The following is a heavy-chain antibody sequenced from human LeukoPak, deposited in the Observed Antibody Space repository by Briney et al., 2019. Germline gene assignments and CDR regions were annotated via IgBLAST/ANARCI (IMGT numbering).Heavy chain of an antibody. CDR1: GFTFSACW. V-gene: IGHV3-74*01. CDR3: ARVGLIEDRSHWYLDL. J-gene: IGHJ2*01. D-gene: IGHD2-15*01. CDR2: INGDGSIT. Sequence: GGSLRLSCAASGFTFSACWIHWVRQAPGRGLVWVSHINGDGSITTYADSVRGRFTISRDNAKNTVYLQMNSLRAEDTAVYYCARVGLIEDRSHWYLDLWGRGTLVTVSS.